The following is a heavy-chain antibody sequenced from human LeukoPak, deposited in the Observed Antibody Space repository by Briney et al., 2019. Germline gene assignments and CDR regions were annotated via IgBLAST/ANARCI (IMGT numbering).Heavy chain of an antibody. V-gene: IGHV4-59*01. CDR3: ARYLGYCINGVCVKYMDV. D-gene: IGHD2-8*01. J-gene: IGHJ6*03. CDR1: GGSISSYY. Sequence: SETLSLTCTVSGGSISSYYWSWIRQPPGKGLEWIGYIYYSGSTNYNPSLKSRVTISVDTSKNQFSLKLSSVTAADTAVYYCARYLGYCINGVCVKYMDVWGKGTTVTVSS. CDR2: IYYSGST.